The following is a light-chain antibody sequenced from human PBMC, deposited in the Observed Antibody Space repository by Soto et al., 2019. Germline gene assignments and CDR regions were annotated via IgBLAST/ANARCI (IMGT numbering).Light chain of an antibody. CDR1: QSISSY. V-gene: IGKV1-39*01. J-gene: IGKJ5*01. CDR2: AAS. CDR3: QQSYSTPIT. Sequence: DNQMTQSPSSLSASVGDRVTITCRASQSISSYLNWYQQKPGKAPKLLIYAASSLQSGVPSRFSGSGSGTDFTLTISSLQPEDFATYYCQQSYSTPITCGQGTRPEIK.